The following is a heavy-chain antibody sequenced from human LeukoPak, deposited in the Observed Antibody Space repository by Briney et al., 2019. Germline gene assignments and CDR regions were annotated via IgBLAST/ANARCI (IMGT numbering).Heavy chain of an antibody. Sequence: GGSLRLSCAASGLTFSNYWMHWVRQAPGKGLVWVSRIHPDGSSTFYADAVKGRITVSRDNAQNTLYLQMNSLRAEDTAVYYCARDREEYCSGGSCSSFQHWGQGTLVSVSS. V-gene: IGHV3-74*01. CDR3: ARDREEYCSGGSCSSFQH. D-gene: IGHD2-15*01. J-gene: IGHJ1*01. CDR2: IHPDGSST. CDR1: GLTFSNYW.